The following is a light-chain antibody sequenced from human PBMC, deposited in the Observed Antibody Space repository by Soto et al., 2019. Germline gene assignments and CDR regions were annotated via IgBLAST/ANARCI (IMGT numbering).Light chain of an antibody. CDR2: GVS. V-gene: IGKV3-20*01. Sequence: EIVLTQSPGTLSLSPGKRATLSCRASQSVSSSYLAWYQQKPGQAPRLLIHGVSSRATGIPDRFSGSGSGTEFTLTISSLQPDDFATYYCQQYNSYWTFGQGTKVDIK. J-gene: IGKJ1*01. CDR3: QQYNSYWT. CDR1: QSVSSSY.